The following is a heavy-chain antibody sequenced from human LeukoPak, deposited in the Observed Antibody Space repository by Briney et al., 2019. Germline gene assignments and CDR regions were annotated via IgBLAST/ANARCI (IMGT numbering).Heavy chain of an antibody. J-gene: IGHJ5*02. CDR1: GFTFSSYA. D-gene: IGHD3-9*01. Sequence: GRSLRLSCAASGFTFSSYAMSWVRQAPGKGLEWVSAISGSGGSTYYADSVKGRSTISRDNSKNTLYLQMNSLRAEATAVYYCVRETGKLVIISWGQGTLVPVSA. V-gene: IGHV3-23*01. CDR3: VRETGKLVIIS. CDR2: ISGSGGST.